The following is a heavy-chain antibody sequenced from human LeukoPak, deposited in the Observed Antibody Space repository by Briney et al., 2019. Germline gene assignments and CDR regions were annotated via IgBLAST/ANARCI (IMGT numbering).Heavy chain of an antibody. D-gene: IGHD3-9*01. CDR1: GYTFTGYY. CDR2: INPNSGGT. V-gene: IGHV1-2*02. CDR3: ARGTYYDILTGYSPDDAFDI. Sequence: GASVKVSCKASGYTFTGYYMHWVRQAPGQGLEWMGWINPNSGGTNYAQKFQGRVTMTRDTSISTAYMELSRLRSDDTAVYYCARGTYYDILTGYSPDDAFDIWGQGTMVTVSS. J-gene: IGHJ3*02.